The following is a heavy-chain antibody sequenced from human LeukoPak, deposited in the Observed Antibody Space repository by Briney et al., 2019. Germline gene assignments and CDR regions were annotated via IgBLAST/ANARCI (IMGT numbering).Heavy chain of an antibody. J-gene: IGHJ5*02. V-gene: IGHV3-48*04. CDR2: IGGDSTTI. CDR3: AREVNTWFDP. D-gene: IGHD3-22*01. Sequence: GGSLRLSCAASGFTFSSYSMNWVRQAPGKGLEWVSYIGGDSTTIYYADSVKGRFTISRDNAKNSLYLQMNSLRAEDTAIYYCAREVNTWFDPWGQGTLVTVSS. CDR1: GFTFSSYS.